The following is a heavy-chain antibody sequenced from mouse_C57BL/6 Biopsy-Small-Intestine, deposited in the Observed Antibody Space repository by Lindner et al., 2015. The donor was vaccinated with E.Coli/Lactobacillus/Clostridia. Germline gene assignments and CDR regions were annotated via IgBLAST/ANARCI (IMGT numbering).Heavy chain of an antibody. CDR1: GFNIKDDY. CDR3: ARSVWQSYAMDY. CDR2: IDPANGNT. Sequence: VQLQESGAELVRPGASVKLSCTASGFNIKDDYMHWVKQRPEQGLEWIGRIDPANGNTKYAPKFQDKATITADTSSNTAYLQLSSLTSEDSAIYYCARSVWQSYAMDYWGQGTSVTVSS. D-gene: IGHD2-10*02. J-gene: IGHJ4*01. V-gene: IGHV14-3*01.